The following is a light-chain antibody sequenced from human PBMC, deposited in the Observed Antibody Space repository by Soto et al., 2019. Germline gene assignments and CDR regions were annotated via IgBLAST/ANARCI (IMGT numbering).Light chain of an antibody. CDR1: SSNIGSNT. Sequence: QSVLTQPPSASGTPGQRVTISCSGSSSNIGSNTVNWYQQLPGTAPKLLIYSNNQRPSGVPDRFSGSKSGTSASLAISGLQSEDEADYYCAAWDDSLNAFGRGTKVTVL. CDR3: AAWDDSLNA. V-gene: IGLV1-44*01. CDR2: SNN. J-gene: IGLJ6*01.